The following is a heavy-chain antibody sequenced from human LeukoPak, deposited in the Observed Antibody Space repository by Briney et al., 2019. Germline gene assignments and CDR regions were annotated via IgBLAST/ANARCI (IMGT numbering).Heavy chain of an antibody. CDR1: GGSISSYY. CDR3: ARAPRIQLWLRRGAFDI. Sequence: SETLSLTCTVSGGSISSYYWSWIRQPPGKGLEWIGYIYYSGSTNYNPSLKSRVTISVDTSKNQFSLKLSSVTAADTAVYYCARAPRIQLWLRRGAFDIWGQGTMVTVSS. J-gene: IGHJ3*02. CDR2: IYYSGST. D-gene: IGHD5-18*01. V-gene: IGHV4-59*01.